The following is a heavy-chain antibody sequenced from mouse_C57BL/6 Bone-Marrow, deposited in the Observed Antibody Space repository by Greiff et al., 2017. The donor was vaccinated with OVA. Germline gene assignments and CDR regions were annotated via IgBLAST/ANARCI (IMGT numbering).Heavy chain of an antibody. CDR1: GFSLTSYG. CDR2: IWSGGST. Sequence: VQLQESGPGLVQPSQSLSITCTVSGFSLTSYGVHWVRQSPGKGLEWLGVIWSGGSTDYNAAFISRLSISKDNSKSQVFFKMNSLQADDTAIYYCARNLYYSNPYAMDYWGQGTSVTVSS. CDR3: ARNLYYSNPYAMDY. V-gene: IGHV2-2*01. J-gene: IGHJ4*01. D-gene: IGHD2-5*01.